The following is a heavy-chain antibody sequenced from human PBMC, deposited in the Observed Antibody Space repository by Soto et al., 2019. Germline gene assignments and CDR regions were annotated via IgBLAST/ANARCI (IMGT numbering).Heavy chain of an antibody. Sequence: QVQLVESGGGVVQPGRSLGLSCAASGFTFSRYAMHWVRQAPGRGLEWVAVISSDGSSEHADSVRGRFTISRDTSTNTLYLQMNRLRVEATALYFCARARSPASNYYALKAWGQGTTVTVSS. CDR1: GFTFSRYA. CDR2: ISSDGSSE. V-gene: IGHV3-30-3*01. D-gene: IGHD6-6*01. J-gene: IGHJ6*02. CDR3: ARARSPASNYYALKA.